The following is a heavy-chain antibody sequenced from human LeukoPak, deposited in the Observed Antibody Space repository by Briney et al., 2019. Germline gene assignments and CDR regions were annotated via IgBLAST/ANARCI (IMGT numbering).Heavy chain of an antibody. CDR2: IYHSGST. V-gene: IGHV4-39*07. J-gene: IGHJ4*02. Sequence: SETLSLTCTVSGGSISSSTYYWGWIRQPPGKGLEWIGSIYHSGSTYYNPSLKSRVTISVDTSKNQFSLKLSSVTAADTAVYYCARVAVASDYWGQGTLVTVSS. D-gene: IGHD6-19*01. CDR3: ARVAVASDY. CDR1: GGSISSSTYY.